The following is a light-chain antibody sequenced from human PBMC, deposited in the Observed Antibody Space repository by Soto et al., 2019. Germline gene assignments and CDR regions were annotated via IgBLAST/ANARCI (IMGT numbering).Light chain of an antibody. Sequence: EIVMTQSPATLSVSPGERATLSCRASQSLSSNLAWYQQKPGQAPRVLIYGASNRATGIPDRFGGSGSGTDFTLTISRLEPEDFAVYYCQHYGSLPLTFGGGTKVDIK. CDR2: GAS. J-gene: IGKJ4*01. CDR1: QSLSSN. CDR3: QHYGSLPLT. V-gene: IGKV3-20*01.